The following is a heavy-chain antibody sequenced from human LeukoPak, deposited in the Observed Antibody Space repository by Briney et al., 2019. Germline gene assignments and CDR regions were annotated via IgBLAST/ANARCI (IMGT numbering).Heavy chain of an antibody. CDR2: IIPIFGTA. J-gene: IGHJ4*02. V-gene: IGHV1-69*13. D-gene: IGHD3-10*01. CDR3: ASSLSMVRGVIGY. CDR1: GGTFSSYA. Sequence: GASVKVSCKASGGTFSSYAISWVRQAPGQGLEWMEGIIPIFGTANYAQKFQGRVTITADESTSTAYMELSSLRSEDTAVYYCASSLSMVRGVIGYWGQGTLVTVSS.